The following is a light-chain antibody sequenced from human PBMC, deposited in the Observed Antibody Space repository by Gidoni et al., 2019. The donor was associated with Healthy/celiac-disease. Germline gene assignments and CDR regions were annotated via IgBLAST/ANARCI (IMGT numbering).Light chain of an antibody. Sequence: EIVLTQSPGTLSLSPGERATLSCRYSQSVSSSYLAWYQQKPGQAPRLLIYGASSRATGIPDRFSGSVSGTDFTLTISRLEPEDFAVYYCQQYGSXXLTFXGXTKVEXK. V-gene: IGKV3-20*01. CDR2: GAS. CDR1: QSVSSSY. J-gene: IGKJ4*01. CDR3: QQYGSXXLT.